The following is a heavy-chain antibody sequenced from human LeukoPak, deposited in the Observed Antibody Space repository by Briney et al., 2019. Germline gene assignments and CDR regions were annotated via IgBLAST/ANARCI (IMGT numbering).Heavy chain of an antibody. CDR1: GYTFTNYY. CDR2: VNPNSGNT. CDR3: TRWNYDILTGYNGYDAFDI. Sequence: ASVKVSCKASGYTFTNYYMYWVRQATGQGLEWMGWVNPNSGNTGSAQKFQGRVTMTSNTYISTAYMELSGLRSEDTAVYYCTRWNYDILTGYNGYDAFDIWGQGTMVTVSS. D-gene: IGHD3-9*01. J-gene: IGHJ3*02. V-gene: IGHV1-8*02.